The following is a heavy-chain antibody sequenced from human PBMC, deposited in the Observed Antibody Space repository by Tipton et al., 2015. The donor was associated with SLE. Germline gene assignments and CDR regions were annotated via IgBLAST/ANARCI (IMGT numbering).Heavy chain of an antibody. CDR1: GFTFSSYA. J-gene: IGHJ6*02. Sequence: SLRLSCAASGFTFSSYAMSWVRQAPGKGLEWVSAISGSGGGTYYADSVKGRFTISRDNSKNTLYLQMNSLRAEDTAVYYCAKDVDTAMVPYYYYGMDVWGQGTTVTVSS. D-gene: IGHD5-18*01. CDR3: AKDVDTAMVPYYYYGMDV. V-gene: IGHV3-23*01. CDR2: ISGSGGGT.